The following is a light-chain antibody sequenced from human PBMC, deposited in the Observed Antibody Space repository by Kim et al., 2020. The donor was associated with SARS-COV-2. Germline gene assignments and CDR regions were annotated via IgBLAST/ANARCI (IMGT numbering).Light chain of an antibody. CDR2: AAS. V-gene: IGKV1-39*01. J-gene: IGKJ3*01. Sequence: DIQMTQSPSSLSASVGDRVTITCRASQSISSFLSWYQQNPGKAPKHLIYAASRLQTGVPSRFSGSGSGTDFTLTISSLQPEDFATYYCQQSYRIPLTFGPGTKVDIK. CDR3: QQSYRIPLT. CDR1: QSISSF.